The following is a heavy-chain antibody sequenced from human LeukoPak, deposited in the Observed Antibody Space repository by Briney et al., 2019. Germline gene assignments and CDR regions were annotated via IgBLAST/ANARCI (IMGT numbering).Heavy chain of an antibody. V-gene: IGHV4-59*08. CDR2: IYYSGST. CDR3: ARVPTVTFFDY. CDR1: GGSISSYY. D-gene: IGHD4-17*01. Sequence: SETLSLTCTVSGGSISSYYWSWIRQPPGKGLGWIGYIYYSGSTNYNPSLKSRVTISVKTSKNQFSLKLSSVTAADTAVYYCARVPTVTFFDYWGQGTLVTVSS. J-gene: IGHJ4*02.